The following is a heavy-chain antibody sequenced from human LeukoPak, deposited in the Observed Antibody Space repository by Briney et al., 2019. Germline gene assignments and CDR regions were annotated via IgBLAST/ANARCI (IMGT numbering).Heavy chain of an antibody. J-gene: IGHJ3*02. CDR1: GGSISSYY. CDR2: IYYSGST. Sequence: PSETLSLTCTVSGGSISSYYWSWIRQPPGKGLEWIGYIYYSGSTNYNPSLKSRVTISVDTSKNQFSLKLSSVTAADTAVYYCAREDNAWPGAFDIWGQGTMVTVSS. D-gene: IGHD1-14*01. V-gene: IGHV4-59*01. CDR3: AREDNAWPGAFDI.